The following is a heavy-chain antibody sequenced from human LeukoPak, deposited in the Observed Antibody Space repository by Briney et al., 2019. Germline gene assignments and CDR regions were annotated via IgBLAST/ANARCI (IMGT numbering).Heavy chain of an antibody. V-gene: IGHV3-20*04. Sequence: GGSLRLSCAASGFTFDDYGMSWVRQAPGKGLEWVSDINWDGGSTGYADSVEGRFTISRDNAKNSLYLQMNSLRAEDTALYYCARDEGTYYYDSSPSHYWGQGTLVTVSS. D-gene: IGHD3-22*01. CDR2: INWDGGST. CDR3: ARDEGTYYYDSSPSHY. J-gene: IGHJ4*02. CDR1: GFTFDDYG.